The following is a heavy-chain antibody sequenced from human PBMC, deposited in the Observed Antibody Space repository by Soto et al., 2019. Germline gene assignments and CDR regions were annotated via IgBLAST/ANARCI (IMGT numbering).Heavy chain of an antibody. CDR2: IYYSGST. CDR1: GGSLSSYY. D-gene: IGHD2-2*01. CDR3: ARHRAFCSGKSCALGYYYYVDV. Sequence: QVQLQESGPGLVKPSETLSLTCTVSGGSLSSYYWSWIRQPPGKGLEWIGYIYYSGSTTYNPSLKSRVTISADTSKNQLSRNLRSVTAADTALYYCARHRAFCSGKSCALGYYYYVDVWGIGTTVTVSS. V-gene: IGHV4-59*08. J-gene: IGHJ6*03.